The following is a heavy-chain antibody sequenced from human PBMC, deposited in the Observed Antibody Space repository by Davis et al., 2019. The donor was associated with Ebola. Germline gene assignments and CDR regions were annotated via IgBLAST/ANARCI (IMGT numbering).Heavy chain of an antibody. D-gene: IGHD2/OR15-2a*01. Sequence: GGSLRLSCAASGFTVSSHYMSWVRQAPGKGLEWVSVFYFGGSTYYADSVKGRFTISRDNSKNTLYLQMNSLRAEDTAVYYCAKDNRNIWSEVWGQGTMVTVSS. CDR3: AKDNRNIWSEV. CDR1: GFTVSSHY. J-gene: IGHJ3*01. CDR2: FYFGGST. V-gene: IGHV3-66*01.